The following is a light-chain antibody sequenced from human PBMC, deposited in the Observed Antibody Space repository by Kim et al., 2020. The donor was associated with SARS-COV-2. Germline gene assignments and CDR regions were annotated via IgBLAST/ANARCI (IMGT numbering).Light chain of an antibody. CDR3: QQYETSSWT. J-gene: IGKJ1*01. V-gene: IGKV3-20*01. CDR2: GTI. CDR1: QTIDRNF. Sequence: SPGERVTLSCRASQTIDRNFLAWYQQKPGQAPRLLNDGTITRATGIPDRFRGRGSGTDFTLTISRLEPEDFAIYYCQQYETSSWTFGQGTKVDIK.